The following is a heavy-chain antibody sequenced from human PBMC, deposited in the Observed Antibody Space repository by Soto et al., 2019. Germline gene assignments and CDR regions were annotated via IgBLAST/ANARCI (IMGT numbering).Heavy chain of an antibody. J-gene: IGHJ3*02. V-gene: IGHV3-11*06. CDR2: ISSSSSYT. D-gene: IGHD6-13*01. CDR3: ARPAYSSSWYGFAFDI. Sequence: GGSLRLSCAASGFTFSDYYMSWIRQAPGKGLEWVSYISSSSSYTNYADSVKGRFTISRDNAKNSLYLQMNSLRAEDKDVYYCARPAYSSSWYGFAFDIWGQGTMVTVSS. CDR1: GFTFSDYY.